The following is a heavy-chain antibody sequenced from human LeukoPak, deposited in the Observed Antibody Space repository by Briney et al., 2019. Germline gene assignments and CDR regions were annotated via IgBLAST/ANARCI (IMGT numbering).Heavy chain of an antibody. V-gene: IGHV1-69*05. CDR2: IIPIFGTA. D-gene: IGHD3-22*01. CDR3: ARDYYDSSGYYY. J-gene: IGHJ4*02. Sequence: SVKVSCKASGGTFSSYAISWVRQAPGQGLEWMEGIIPIFGTANYAQKFQGRVTITTDESTSTAYMELSSLRSEDTAVYYCARDYYDSSGYYYWGQGTLVTVSS. CDR1: GGTFSSYA.